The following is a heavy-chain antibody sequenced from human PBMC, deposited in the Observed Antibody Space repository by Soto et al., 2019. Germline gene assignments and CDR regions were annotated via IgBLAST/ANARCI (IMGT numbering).Heavy chain of an antibody. CDR3: ARESRGGYGGSGSYYNYYYYYMDV. J-gene: IGHJ6*03. CDR1: GFTFSSYW. CDR2: IKQDGSEK. Sequence: GGSLRLSCAASGFTFSSYWMSWVRQAPGKGLEWVANIKQDGSEKYYVDSVKGRFTISRDNAKNSLYLQMNSLRAEDTAVYYCARESRGGYGGSGSYYNYYYYYMDVWGKGTTVTVSS. D-gene: IGHD3-10*01. V-gene: IGHV3-7*01.